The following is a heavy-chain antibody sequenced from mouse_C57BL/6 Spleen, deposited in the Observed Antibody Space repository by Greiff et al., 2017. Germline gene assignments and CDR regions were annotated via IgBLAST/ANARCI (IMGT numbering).Heavy chain of an antibody. CDR3: ARPQYGY. CDR1: GYAFSSSW. Sequence: QVQLKESGPELVKPGASVKISCKASGYAFSSSWMNWVKQRPGKGLEWIGRIYPGDGDTNYDGKIKGKATLTADKSSSTAYMQLSTLASEDSAVYFCARPQYGYWGQGTTLTVSS. CDR2: IYPGDGDT. J-gene: IGHJ2*01. D-gene: IGHD1-1*02. V-gene: IGHV1-82*01.